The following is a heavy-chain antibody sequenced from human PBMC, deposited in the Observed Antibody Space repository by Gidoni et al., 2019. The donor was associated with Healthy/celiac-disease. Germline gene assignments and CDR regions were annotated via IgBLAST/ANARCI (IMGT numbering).Heavy chain of an antibody. J-gene: IGHJ4*02. CDR1: GFPVSSNY. V-gene: IGHV3-66*01. D-gene: IGHD5-18*01. Sequence: EVQLVESGGGLVQPGGSLRLYCAASGFPVSSNYMSWVRQAPGKGLEWVSVIYSGGSTYYADSVKGRFTISRDNSKNTLYLQMNSLRAEDTAVYYCARDPEYSYGPLGYWGQGTLVTVSS. CDR3: ARDPEYSYGPLGY. CDR2: IYSGGST.